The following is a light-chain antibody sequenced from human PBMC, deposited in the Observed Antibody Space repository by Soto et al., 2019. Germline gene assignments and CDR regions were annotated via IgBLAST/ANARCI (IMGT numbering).Light chain of an antibody. CDR3: SSYTSSNTLYV. CDR2: DVS. V-gene: IGLV2-14*01. J-gene: IGLJ1*01. Sequence: QSALTQPASVSGSPGQSITISCTGTSSDVGGYNYVSWYQQHPGKAPKLMIYDVSNRPSGVSNRFSGSKSGNTASLTISGLQAEDEADSYCSSYTSSNTLYVFGTGTKLTVL. CDR1: SSDVGGYNY.